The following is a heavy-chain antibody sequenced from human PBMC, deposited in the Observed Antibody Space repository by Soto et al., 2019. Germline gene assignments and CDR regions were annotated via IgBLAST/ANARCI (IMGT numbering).Heavy chain of an antibody. V-gene: IGHV4-31*03. CDR2: IYYSRST. CDR1: GGSISSGGYY. D-gene: IGHD3-10*01. CDR3: ARAPLLWFGESNYYYYGMDV. J-gene: IGHJ6*02. Sequence: QVQLQESGPGLVKPSQTLSLTFTVSGGSISSGGYYWSWIRQHQGTGLEWIGYIYYSRSTYYNPSLQSRVTISVDTSKNQFSLKLSSVTAADTAVYYCARAPLLWFGESNYYYYGMDVWGQGTTVTVSS.